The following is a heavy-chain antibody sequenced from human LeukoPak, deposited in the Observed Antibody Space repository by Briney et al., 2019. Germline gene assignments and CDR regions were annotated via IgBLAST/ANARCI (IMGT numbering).Heavy chain of an antibody. CDR3: ARDDYGGNIGY. V-gene: IGHV4-59*13. D-gene: IGHD4-23*01. J-gene: IGHJ4*02. CDR2: IYYSGST. Sequence: SETLSLTCTVSGGSISSYYWSWIRQPPGKGLEWIGYIYYSGSTNYNPSLKSRVTISVDTSKNQFSLKLSTAPAADTAVYYCARDDYGGNIGYWGQGTLVTVSS. CDR1: GGSISSYY.